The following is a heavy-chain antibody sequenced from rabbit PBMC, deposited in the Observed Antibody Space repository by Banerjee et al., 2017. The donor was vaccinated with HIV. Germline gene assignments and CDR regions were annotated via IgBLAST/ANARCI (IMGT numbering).Heavy chain of an antibody. Sequence: QSLEESGGDLVKPPAALILTCTASGFSSISIYWICWVGQAPGKGLEWIACIYVSSSGSTAFASWAKGRFTISKSSSTTVTLQMTSLTAADTAPYFCAREGSVTFCYVGVACTLWGPAPLVTVS. CDR2: IYVSSSGST. D-gene: IGHD4-2*01. V-gene: IGHV1S40*01. CDR1: GFSSISIYW. CDR3: AREGSVTFCYVGVACTL. J-gene: IGHJ4*01.